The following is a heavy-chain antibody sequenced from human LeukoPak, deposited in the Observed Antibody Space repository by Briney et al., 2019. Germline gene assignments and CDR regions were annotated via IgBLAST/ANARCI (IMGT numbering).Heavy chain of an antibody. V-gene: IGHV1-2*02. CDR2: INPNSGGT. Sequence: ASVKVSCKTSGLTFSGYFMHWVRQAPGQGLEWMGWINPNSGGTNYAQKFQGGVTMTRDTSISTAYMELSRLRSDDTAVYYCARGKVVAGFFDYWGQGNLVTVSS. CDR3: ARGKVVAGFFDY. CDR1: GLTFSGYF. J-gene: IGHJ4*02. D-gene: IGHD6-19*01.